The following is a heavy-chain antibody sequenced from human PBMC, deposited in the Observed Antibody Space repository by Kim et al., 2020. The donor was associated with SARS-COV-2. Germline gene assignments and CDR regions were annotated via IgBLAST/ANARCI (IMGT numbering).Heavy chain of an antibody. CDR2: FDPEDGET. J-gene: IGHJ6*02. CDR3: ATSEGLERHPYYYYGMDV. D-gene: IGHD1-1*01. V-gene: IGHV1-24*01. Sequence: ASVKVSCKVSGYTLTELSMHWVRQAPGKGLEWMGGFDPEDGETIYAQKFQGRVTMTEDTSTDTAYMELSSLRSEDTAVYYCATSEGLERHPYYYYGMDVWGQGTTVTVSS. CDR1: GYTLTELS.